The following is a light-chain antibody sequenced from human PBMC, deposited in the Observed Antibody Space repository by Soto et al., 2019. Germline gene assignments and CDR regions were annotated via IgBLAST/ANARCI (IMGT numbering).Light chain of an antibody. CDR1: QRVSSSY. CDR2: GAS. V-gene: IGKV3-20*01. Sequence: EIVLTQSPGTLSLSPGERATLSCRASQRVSSSYLAWYQQKPGQAPRLLIYGASSRATGIPDRFSGSGSGTDFTLTFSRLEPEDFAVYYCQQYGSSCNGTFGQGTKV. CDR3: QQYGSSCNGT. J-gene: IGKJ1*01.